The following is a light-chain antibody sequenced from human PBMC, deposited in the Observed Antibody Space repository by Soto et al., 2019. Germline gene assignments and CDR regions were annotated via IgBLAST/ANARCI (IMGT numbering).Light chain of an antibody. J-gene: IGKJ3*01. CDR1: QSVSSSF. V-gene: IGKV3-20*01. Sequence: EIVLTQSPGTLSLSPGERATLSCRASQSVSSSFLAWYQQKPGQDPRLLIYGASSRATGIPDRFSGSGYGTDFTLTISRLEPEDFAVYYCQQYDSSPRTFGPGTKVDIK. CDR3: QQYDSSPRT. CDR2: GAS.